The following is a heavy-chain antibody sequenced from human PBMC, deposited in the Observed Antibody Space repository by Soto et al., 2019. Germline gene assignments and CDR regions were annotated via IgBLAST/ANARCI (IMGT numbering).Heavy chain of an antibody. CDR2: IYYSGST. D-gene: IGHD2-15*01. Sequence: SETLSLSCSVSGGSVSSGNYYWSWIRQPPGKGLEWIGYIYYSGSTNYNPSLKSRVTISVDTSKNQFSLKLSSVTAADTAVYYCARGGVLVVAAPPDDWGQGTLVTVSS. CDR1: GGSVSSGNYY. V-gene: IGHV4-61*01. J-gene: IGHJ4*02. CDR3: ARGGVLVVAAPPDD.